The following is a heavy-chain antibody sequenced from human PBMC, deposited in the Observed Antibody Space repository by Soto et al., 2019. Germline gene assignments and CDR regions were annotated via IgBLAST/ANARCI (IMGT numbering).Heavy chain of an antibody. Sequence: SETLSLTCAVYGGSFSGCHWSWIRQSPGKGLEWIGEINHSGSTNYKASLKSRVTMSLDTSKNKYSLKLSSVTAADTAVYYCARVSGYSSSWYTGARGYYYNMDVWGQGTTVTVSS. D-gene: IGHD6-13*01. J-gene: IGHJ6*02. V-gene: IGHV4-34*01. CDR2: INHSGST. CDR1: GGSFSGCH. CDR3: ARVSGYSSSWYTGARGYYYNMDV.